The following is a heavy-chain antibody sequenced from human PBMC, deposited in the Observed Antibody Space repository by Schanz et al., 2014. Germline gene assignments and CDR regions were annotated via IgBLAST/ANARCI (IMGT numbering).Heavy chain of an antibody. V-gene: IGHV3-30*18. J-gene: IGHJ4*02. Sequence: QLVESGGGLVKPGGSLRLSCATSGFNLRRYSMNWVRQAPGKGLEWVAFISYDGSFEDYLDSVKGRFTISRDNSKNTLYLQMSSLRGEDTAVYYCAKDLEPQCGGDCPLTWGQGTLVTVSS. CDR2: ISYDGSFE. CDR3: AKDLEPQCGGDCPLT. D-gene: IGHD2-21*02. CDR1: GFNLRRYS.